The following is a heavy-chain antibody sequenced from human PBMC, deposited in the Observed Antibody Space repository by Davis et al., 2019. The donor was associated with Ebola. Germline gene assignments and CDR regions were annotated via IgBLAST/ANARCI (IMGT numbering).Heavy chain of an antibody. CDR3: AREEPAAIYYYYGMDV. D-gene: IGHD2-2*01. V-gene: IGHV3-30-3*01. Sequence: GGSLRLSCAASGFTFSSYAMHWVRQAPGKGLEWVAVISYDGSNKYYADSVKGRFTISRDNSKNTLYLQMNSLRAEDTAVYYCAREEPAAIYYYYGMDVWGQGTTVTVSS. CDR1: GFTFSSYA. CDR2: ISYDGSNK. J-gene: IGHJ6*02.